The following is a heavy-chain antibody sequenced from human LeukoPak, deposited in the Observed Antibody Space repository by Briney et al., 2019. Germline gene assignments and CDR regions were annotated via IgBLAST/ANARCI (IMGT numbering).Heavy chain of an antibody. CDR3: ARVWGYGNWYFDY. CDR1: GFTFSSYS. Sequence: GGSLRLSCAASGFTFSSYSMNWVRQAPGEGLEWVSSISSSSSYIYYADSVKGRFTISRDNAKNSLYLQMNSLRAEDTAVYYCARVWGYGNWYFDYWGQGTLVTVSS. J-gene: IGHJ4*02. CDR2: ISSSSSYI. D-gene: IGHD3-16*01. V-gene: IGHV3-21*01.